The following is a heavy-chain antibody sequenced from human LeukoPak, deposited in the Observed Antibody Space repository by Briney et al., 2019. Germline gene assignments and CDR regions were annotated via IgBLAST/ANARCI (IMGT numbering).Heavy chain of an antibody. Sequence: PGGSLRLSCAASGFTFTTYAIAWVRQPPGKGLDGSPGLGVVKDNTNYAHYADSVKGRFTISRDNSKNTLYLQMDSLRAEDTAVYYCAKVNHYYGSGIYYFDYWGQGTLVTVSS. CDR1: GFTFTTYA. D-gene: IGHD3-10*01. J-gene: IGHJ4*02. V-gene: IGHV3-23*01. CDR3: AKVNHYYGSGIYYFDY. CDR2: LGVVKDNT.